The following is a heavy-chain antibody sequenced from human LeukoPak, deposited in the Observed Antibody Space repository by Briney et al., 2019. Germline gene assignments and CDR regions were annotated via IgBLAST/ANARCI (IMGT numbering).Heavy chain of an antibody. CDR2: INTDGTVT. V-gene: IGHV3-74*01. D-gene: IGHD6-19*01. Sequence: GGSLRLSCAASGFTFSKYWMLWVPEAPGKGLESVSRINTDGTVTTYADSVKGRFTVSRDNADNTMFPQMNSVRDEDTAVYYCATKQWLAPPPDSWGQGTPVTVSS. CDR1: GFTFSKYW. CDR3: ATKQWLAPPPDS. J-gene: IGHJ4*02.